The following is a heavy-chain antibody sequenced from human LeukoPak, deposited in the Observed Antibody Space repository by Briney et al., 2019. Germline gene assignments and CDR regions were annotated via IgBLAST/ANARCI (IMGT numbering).Heavy chain of an antibody. V-gene: IGHV1-46*01. D-gene: IGHD3-22*01. Sequence: ASVKVSCKASGYTFTSYYMHWVRQAPGQGLEWMGIINPSGGSTSYAQKFQGRVAMTRDTSTSTVYMELSSLRSEDTAVYYCARDYYYDSSGYILLGYWGQGTLVTVSS. J-gene: IGHJ4*02. CDR1: GYTFTSYY. CDR2: INPSGGST. CDR3: ARDYYYDSSGYILLGY.